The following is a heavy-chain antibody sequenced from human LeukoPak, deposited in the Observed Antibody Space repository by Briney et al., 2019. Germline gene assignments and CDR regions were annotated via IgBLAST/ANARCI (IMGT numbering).Heavy chain of an antibody. CDR2: INHSGST. J-gene: IGHJ6*03. Sequence: PSETLSLTCAVYGGSFSGYYWSWIRQPPGKGLEWIGEINHSGSTNYNPSLKSRVTISVDTSKNQLSLKLSSVTAADTAVYYCARGLPSSYYYYYYMDVWGKGTTVTVSS. CDR3: ARGLPSSYYYYYYMDV. CDR1: GGSFSGYY. V-gene: IGHV4-34*01. D-gene: IGHD6-13*01.